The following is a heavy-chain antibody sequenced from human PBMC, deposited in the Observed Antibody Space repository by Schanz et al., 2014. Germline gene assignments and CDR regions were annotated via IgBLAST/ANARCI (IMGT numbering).Heavy chain of an antibody. V-gene: IGHV3-23*04. Sequence: EVHLVESGGGLAQPGGSLRLSCAASGFTLSNYAMSWVRQAPGKGLEWVSALSEGGGGTHYADSVRGRFTISSDSSKNTLYRQRSSLRADDAAVYYCAKAADWPVTRFDPWGQGTLVTVSS. CDR2: LSEGGGGT. J-gene: IGHJ5*02. CDR1: GFTLSNYA. D-gene: IGHD3-9*01. CDR3: AKAADWPVTRFDP.